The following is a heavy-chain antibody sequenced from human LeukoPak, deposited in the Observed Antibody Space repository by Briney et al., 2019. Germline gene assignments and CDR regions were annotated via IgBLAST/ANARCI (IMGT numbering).Heavy chain of an antibody. CDR1: GFTFSSYS. CDR3: ARDAGDSIQNYYYYYGMDV. CDR2: IGSSSSYI. V-gene: IGHV3-21*01. J-gene: IGHJ6*02. D-gene: IGHD4-17*01. Sequence: GGSLRLSCAASGFTFSSYSMNWVRQAPGKGLEWVSSIGSSSSYIYYADSVKGRFTISRDNAKNSLYLQMNSLRAEDTAVYYCARDAGDSIQNYYYYYGMDVWGQGTTVTVSS.